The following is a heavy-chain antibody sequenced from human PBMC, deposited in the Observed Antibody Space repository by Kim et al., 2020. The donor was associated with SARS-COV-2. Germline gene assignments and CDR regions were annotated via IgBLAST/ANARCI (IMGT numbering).Heavy chain of an antibody. D-gene: IGHD3-22*01. J-gene: IGHJ4*02. Sequence: GGSLRLSCAASGFTFNNYAMTWVRQTPGKGLEWISTITGNSITTYYSDSVKGRFTISRDNSRNTVFLQMNNLRAEDTAIDYWAKRDYYYDSGAHYHFDSWGQGSLVTVAS. CDR2: ITGNSITT. CDR1: GFTFNNYA. V-gene: IGHV3-23*01. CDR3: AKRDYYYDSGAHYHFDS.